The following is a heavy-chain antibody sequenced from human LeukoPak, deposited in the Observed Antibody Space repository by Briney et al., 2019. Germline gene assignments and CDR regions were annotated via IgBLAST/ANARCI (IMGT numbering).Heavy chain of an antibody. CDR3: ARGPPYDFWSGYYSHSYYYYGMDV. J-gene: IGHJ6*02. V-gene: IGHV1-8*01. CDR1: GYTLTSYD. Sequence: ASVKVSCKASGYTLTSYDINWVRQATGQGLEWMGWMNPNSGKTGYAQKFQGRVTMTRNTSISTAYMELSSLRSEDTAVYYCARGPPYDFWSGYYSHSYYYYGMDVWGQGTTVTVSS. D-gene: IGHD3-3*01. CDR2: MNPNSGKT.